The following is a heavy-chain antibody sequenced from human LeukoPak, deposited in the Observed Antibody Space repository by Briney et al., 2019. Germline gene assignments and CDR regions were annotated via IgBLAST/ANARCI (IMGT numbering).Heavy chain of an antibody. Sequence: GGSLRLSCAASGLIFSKYWMTWVRQAPGKGLEWVASIKPDGSEKYYLDSVKGRFTISRDNARDSLYLQMNSLRDDDTSVYFCERDASALYWGRGTLVTVSA. J-gene: IGHJ4*02. CDR3: ERDASALY. V-gene: IGHV3-7*01. CDR1: GLIFSKYW. D-gene: IGHD6-19*01. CDR2: IKPDGSEK.